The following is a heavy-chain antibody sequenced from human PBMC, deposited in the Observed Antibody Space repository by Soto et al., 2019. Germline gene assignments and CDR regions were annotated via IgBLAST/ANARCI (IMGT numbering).Heavy chain of an antibody. Sequence: QVQLQESGPRLVKPSETLSLTCTVSGDSVSSASSYWTWIRQPPGKGLEWIGNFYHSGSTNYNPSLKSLVTISGDTSKNHFSLKLNSVTAADTAVYYGARRFTGNWGEKFDYWGQGILVTVSS. J-gene: IGHJ4*02. CDR2: FYHSGST. D-gene: IGHD7-27*01. V-gene: IGHV4-61*03. CDR1: GDSVSSASSY. CDR3: ARRFTGNWGEKFDY.